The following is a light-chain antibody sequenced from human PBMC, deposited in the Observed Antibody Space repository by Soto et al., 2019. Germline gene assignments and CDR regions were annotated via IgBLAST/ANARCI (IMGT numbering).Light chain of an antibody. J-gene: IGLJ1*01. V-gene: IGLV2-14*01. CDR1: NSDIGFYNY. CDR3: SSYTSSDLYV. Sequence: QSALSPPASVSWSPGHSITISCTGTNSDIGFYNYVSWYQQHPGKAPKLMIYEVSYRPSGVSDRFSGSKSANTASLTISGLQAEEGADYYCSSYTSSDLYVFGSGTKVTVL. CDR2: EVS.